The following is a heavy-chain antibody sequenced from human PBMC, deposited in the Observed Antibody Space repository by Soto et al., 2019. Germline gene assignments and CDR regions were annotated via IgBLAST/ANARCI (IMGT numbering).Heavy chain of an antibody. CDR3: ARAGGLGAVAVDY. D-gene: IGHD6-19*01. J-gene: IGHJ4*02. CDR1: GGSISSGGYS. Sequence: QLQLQESGSGLVKPSQTLSLTCAVSGGSISSGGYSWSWIRQPPGKGLEWIGYIYHSGSTYYNPPLKSRVPISVDRSKNQCSLKLSSVTAADTAVYYCARAGGLGAVAVDYWGQGTLVTVSS. V-gene: IGHV4-30-2*01. CDR2: IYHSGST.